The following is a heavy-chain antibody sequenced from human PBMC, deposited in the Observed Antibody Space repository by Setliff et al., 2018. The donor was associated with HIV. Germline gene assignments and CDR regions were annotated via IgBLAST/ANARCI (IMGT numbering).Heavy chain of an antibody. Sequence: GASVKVSCKASGYTLAGYFMHWVRQAPGQGLEWMGWINPNSGATNYAQKFQGRVTMTRDTSIRTAYMELSGLRSDETAIYYCARDGAGRYDNRGYYGNFDYWGQGTLVTVSS. J-gene: IGHJ4*02. CDR2: INPNSGAT. CDR3: ARDGAGRYDNRGYYGNFDY. D-gene: IGHD3-22*01. V-gene: IGHV1-2*02. CDR1: GYTLAGYF.